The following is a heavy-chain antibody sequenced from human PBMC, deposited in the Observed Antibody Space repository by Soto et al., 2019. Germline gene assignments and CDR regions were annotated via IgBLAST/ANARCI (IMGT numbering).Heavy chain of an antibody. CDR1: GFTFSSFG. V-gene: IGHV3-30-3*01. CDR3: ARRHMVHPVPLDYGMDV. J-gene: IGHJ6*02. Sequence: GGSLRLSCEGSGFTFSSFGLHWVRQAPGKGLEWVAQISEGEGTTDYADSVKGRFIVSRDNAKNTLFLQMNSLRPDDTSVYYRARRHMVHPVPLDYGMDVWGQGTTVTVSS. CDR2: ISEGEGTT. D-gene: IGHD1-1*01.